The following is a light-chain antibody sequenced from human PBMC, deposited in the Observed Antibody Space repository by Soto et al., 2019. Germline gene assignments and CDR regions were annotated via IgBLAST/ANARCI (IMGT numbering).Light chain of an antibody. Sequence: EIVLTQSPGTLSLSPGERANLSCRASHSITSSSLAWYQQKPGQALRLLIYGASSRATGIPDRFSGSGSGTDFTLAISRLEPEDFAVYYCQQYGGSPNTFGQGTKLEI. V-gene: IGKV3-20*01. CDR1: HSITSSS. CDR2: GAS. J-gene: IGKJ2*01. CDR3: QQYGGSPNT.